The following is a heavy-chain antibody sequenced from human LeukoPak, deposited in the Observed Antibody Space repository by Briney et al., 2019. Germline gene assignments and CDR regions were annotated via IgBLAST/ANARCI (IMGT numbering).Heavy chain of an antibody. D-gene: IGHD1-26*01. CDR3: AKGATDGWFDP. J-gene: IGHJ5*02. CDR1: GFTFSGYG. Sequence: GRSLRLSCAASGFTFSGYGMQWVRQAPGKGLEWVALISYDGSNKYYADSVKGRFTISRDNSKNTLYLQMNSLRAEDTAVYYCAKGATDGWFDPWGQGTLVTVSS. CDR2: ISYDGSNK. V-gene: IGHV3-30*18.